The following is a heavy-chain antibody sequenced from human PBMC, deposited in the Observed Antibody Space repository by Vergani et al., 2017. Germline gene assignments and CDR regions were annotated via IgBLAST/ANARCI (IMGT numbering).Heavy chain of an antibody. CDR2: IQFDGSNQ. Sequence: QVQLVESGGGVVQRGGSLRLSCATSGFTLSNYDMQWIRQGPGKGLEFVAFIQFDGSNQYYADSVKGRFTLSRDFSKNTLYLQMNSLRTDDTATHYCAKHFRGWGIDYWGQGTQVIVSS. CDR1: GFTLSNYD. D-gene: IGHD3-16*01. J-gene: IGHJ4*02. V-gene: IGHV3-30*02. CDR3: AKHFRGWGIDY.